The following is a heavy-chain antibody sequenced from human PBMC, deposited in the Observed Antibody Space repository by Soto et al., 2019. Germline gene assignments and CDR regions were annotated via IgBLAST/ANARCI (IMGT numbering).Heavy chain of an antibody. J-gene: IGHJ6*03. V-gene: IGHV3-23*01. Sequence: EVQLLESGGGLVQPGGSLRLSCAASGFTFSSYAMSWVRQAPGKGLEWVSAISGSGGSTYYADSVKGRFTISRDNSKNTLYLQMNSLRAEDTAVYYCAKRLTGTTYYYYYMDVWGKGTTVTVSS. CDR2: ISGSGGST. CDR1: GFTFSSYA. D-gene: IGHD1-7*01. CDR3: AKRLTGTTYYYYYMDV.